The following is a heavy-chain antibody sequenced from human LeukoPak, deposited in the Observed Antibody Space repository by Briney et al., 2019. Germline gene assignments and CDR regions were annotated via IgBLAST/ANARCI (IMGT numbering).Heavy chain of an antibody. J-gene: IGHJ4*02. D-gene: IGHD6-6*01. Sequence: EASVKASCKASGYTFTSYGLGWVRQAPGQGVEWMGWISAYNGNTNYAQKLQGRVTMTTDTSTSTAYMELRSLRSDDTAVYYWARDLVRAARQPVPDYWGQGTLVSVSS. CDR3: ARDLVRAARQPVPDY. CDR1: GYTFTSYG. V-gene: IGHV1-18*01. CDR2: ISAYNGNT.